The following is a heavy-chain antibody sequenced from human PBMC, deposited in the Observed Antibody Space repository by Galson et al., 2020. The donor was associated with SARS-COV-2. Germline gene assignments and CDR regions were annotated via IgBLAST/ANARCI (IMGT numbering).Heavy chain of an antibody. CDR2: TSAYTGNT. J-gene: IGHJ3*02. CDR1: GYTFPSYG. CDR3: ARDPGECSGGSCLDAFDI. D-gene: IGHD2-15*01. Sequence: ASVTVSCKASGYTFPSYGLSRVRQAPGPGLAWLGWTSAYTGNTNYAQKLQGRVTMTTDTSTSTAYMELRSLRSDDTAVYYCARDPGECSGGSCLDAFDIWGQGTMVTVSS. V-gene: IGHV1-18*04.